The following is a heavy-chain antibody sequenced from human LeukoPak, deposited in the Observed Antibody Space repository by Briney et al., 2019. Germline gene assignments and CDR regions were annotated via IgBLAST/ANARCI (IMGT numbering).Heavy chain of an antibody. CDR2: IYSSGST. V-gene: IGHV4-61*02. CDR3: ARATGDIHIDY. CDR1: GGSISSGSYY. D-gene: IGHD1-14*01. J-gene: IGHJ4*02. Sequence: PSQTLSLTCTVSGGSISSGSYYWSWIRQPAGKGLEWIGRIYSSGSTNYNPSLKSRVTISVDTSKNQFSLKLRSVTAADTAVYYCARATGDIHIDYWAQGTLVTVSS.